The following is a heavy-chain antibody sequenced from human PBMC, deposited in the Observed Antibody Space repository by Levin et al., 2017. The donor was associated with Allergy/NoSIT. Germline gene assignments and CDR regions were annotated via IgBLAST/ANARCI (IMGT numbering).Heavy chain of an antibody. CDR2: IKQDGSET. CDR3: AREEGWGYHFGMDV. J-gene: IGHJ6*02. D-gene: IGHD3-16*02. Sequence: GESLKISCAASGFTFTTYWMTWVRQAPGKGLEWVANIKQDGSETYYVDSVKGRFTISRDNAKNSVYLQMNSLRVDDTVVYYCAREEGWGYHFGMDVWGQGTTVTVSS. CDR1: GFTFTTYW. V-gene: IGHV3-7*01.